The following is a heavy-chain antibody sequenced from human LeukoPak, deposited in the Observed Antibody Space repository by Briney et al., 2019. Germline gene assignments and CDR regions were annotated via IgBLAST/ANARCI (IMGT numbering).Heavy chain of an antibody. V-gene: IGHV3-23*01. CDR1: EFTFSNYA. J-gene: IGHJ3*02. Sequence: GGSLRLSXAASEFTFSNYAMSWVRQAPGKGLEWVSGSTGTGYSTYYADSVKSRFTISRDNSKNTLYLQMNSLRAEDTAVYYCAKGVRMGVTSAFDIWGQGTMVTVSS. D-gene: IGHD1-26*01. CDR2: STGTGYST. CDR3: AKGVRMGVTSAFDI.